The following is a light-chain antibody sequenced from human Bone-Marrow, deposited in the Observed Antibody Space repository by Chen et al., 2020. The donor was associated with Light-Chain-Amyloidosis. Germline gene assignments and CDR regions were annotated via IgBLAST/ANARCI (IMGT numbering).Light chain of an antibody. CDR1: QGVLSSANNKNY. J-gene: IGKJ4*01. CDR3: QQYHSTPFT. CDR2: WAS. V-gene: IGKV4-1*01. Sequence: DIVVTKSPDSLAVSLGERTTINCKSSQGVLSSANNKNYLAWYQQKPGQPPKLLIYWASFRESGVPDRFSGSGSGTDFSLTISSLQAEDVAVYYCQQYHSTPFTFGGGTKVEI.